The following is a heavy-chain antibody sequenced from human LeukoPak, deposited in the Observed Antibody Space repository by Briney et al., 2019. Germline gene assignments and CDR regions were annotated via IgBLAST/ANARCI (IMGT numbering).Heavy chain of an antibody. V-gene: IGHV4-39*07. J-gene: IGHJ4*02. D-gene: IGHD6-13*01. CDR3: ARGYSSSWYDY. CDR1: GVSISSRSYY. Sequence: SETLSLTCTVSGVSISSRSYYWGWIRQPPGKGLEWIGSVFYSGSSYYNPSLKSRVTMSVDTSKNQFSLKLSSVTAADTAVYYCARGYSSSWYDYWGQGTLVTVSS. CDR2: VFYSGSS.